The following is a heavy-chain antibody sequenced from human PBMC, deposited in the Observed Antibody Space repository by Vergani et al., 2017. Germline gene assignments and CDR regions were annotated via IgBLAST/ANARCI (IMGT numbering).Heavy chain of an antibody. Sequence: QVQLVESGGGVVQPGRSLRLSCAASGFTFSSYGMHWVRQAPGKGLEWVAVISYDGSNKYYADSVKGRFTISRDNSKNTLYLQMNSLGAEDTAVYYCAKLWFGEWDYYGMDVWGQGTTVTVSS. J-gene: IGHJ6*02. V-gene: IGHV3-30*18. CDR3: AKLWFGEWDYYGMDV. D-gene: IGHD3-10*01. CDR1: GFTFSSYG. CDR2: ISYDGSNK.